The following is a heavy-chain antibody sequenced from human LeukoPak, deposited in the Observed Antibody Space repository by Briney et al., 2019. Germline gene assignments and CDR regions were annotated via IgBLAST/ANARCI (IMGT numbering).Heavy chain of an antibody. CDR3: AREESVVTWTGNFDY. D-gene: IGHD3/OR15-3a*01. V-gene: IGHV1-46*01. CDR2: INPSGGST. J-gene: IGHJ4*02. CDR1: GYTFTSYY. Sequence: ASVKVSCKASGYTFTSYYMHWVRQAPGQGREWMGIINPSGGSTSYAQKFQGRVTMTRDTSTSTVYMELSSLRSEDTAVYYCAREESVVTWTGNFDYWGQGTLVTVSS.